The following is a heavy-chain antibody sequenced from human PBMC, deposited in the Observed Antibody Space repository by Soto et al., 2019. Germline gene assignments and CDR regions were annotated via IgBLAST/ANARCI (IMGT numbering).Heavy chain of an antibody. Sequence: GGSLRLSCAVSGLTFSSYGMHWVRQAPGKGLEWVAVISYDGRNKYYADSVKGRFTISRDNSKNTLYLQMNSLRAEDTSIYYCAKDRGVVAVAAYYFDYWGHGTLVTVSS. J-gene: IGHJ4*01. CDR3: AKDRGVVAVAAYYFDY. CDR2: ISYDGRNK. D-gene: IGHD2-15*01. V-gene: IGHV3-30*18. CDR1: GLTFSSYG.